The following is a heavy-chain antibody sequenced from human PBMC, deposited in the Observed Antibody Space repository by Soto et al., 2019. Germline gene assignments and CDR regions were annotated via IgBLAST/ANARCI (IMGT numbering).Heavy chain of an antibody. J-gene: IGHJ3*02. CDR1: GFTFNSYA. CDR3: AREPQLCLHSSFYS. CDR2: ISYDGSNK. V-gene: IGHV3-30-3*01. Sequence: GGSMRLSCAASGFTFNSYAMQWVRKATGKGLEWVAVISYDGSNKYYADSVKGRFTISTYKSNCTLYLQINSLRAEDTAVYYGAREPQLCLHSSFYSCRQGTMFTVAS. D-gene: IGHD5-18*01.